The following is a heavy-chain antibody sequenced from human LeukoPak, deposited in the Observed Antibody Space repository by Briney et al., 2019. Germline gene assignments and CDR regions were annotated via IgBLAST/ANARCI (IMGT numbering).Heavy chain of an antibody. Sequence: SETLSLTCSVYNASISSYYWSWIGQSPGKGREGIGYISNSGGTNYNPSLKSRVTISVDTSKNQFSLKLSSVTAADTAVYYCARHWGSCRGGDCYTFDCWGQGTLVTVSS. CDR1: NASISSYY. CDR2: ISNSGGT. CDR3: ARHWGSCRGGDCYTFDC. J-gene: IGHJ4*02. V-gene: IGHV4-59*08. D-gene: IGHD2-21*02.